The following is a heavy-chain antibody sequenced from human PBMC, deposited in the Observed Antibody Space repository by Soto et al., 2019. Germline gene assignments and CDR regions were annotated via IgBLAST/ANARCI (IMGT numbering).Heavy chain of an antibody. Sequence: PSETLSLTCAVSGGSISSANWWTWVRQPPGKGLEWIGNIYYSGSTKNNPSLKSRVTMSLDTSRNQFSLKLSSVTAADTAVYHCASVLIAAAGTDYFDYWGQGIRVTVSS. D-gene: IGHD6-13*01. J-gene: IGHJ4*02. CDR1: GGSISSANW. CDR2: IYYSGST. V-gene: IGHV4-4*02. CDR3: ASVLIAAAGTDYFDY.